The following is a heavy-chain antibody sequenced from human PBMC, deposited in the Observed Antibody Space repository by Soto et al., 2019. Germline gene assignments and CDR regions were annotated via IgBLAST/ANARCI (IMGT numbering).Heavy chain of an antibody. V-gene: IGHV4-39*01. D-gene: IGHD3-10*01. CDR2: IYYSGST. CDR1: GGSISSSSYY. J-gene: IGHJ4*02. Sequence: SETLSLTCTVSGGSISSSSYYWGWIRQPPGKGLEWIGSIYYSGSTYYNPPLKSRVTISVDTSKNQFSLKLSSVTAADTAVYYCASIWFGELSYPYYFDYWGQGTLVTVSS. CDR3: ASIWFGELSYPYYFDY.